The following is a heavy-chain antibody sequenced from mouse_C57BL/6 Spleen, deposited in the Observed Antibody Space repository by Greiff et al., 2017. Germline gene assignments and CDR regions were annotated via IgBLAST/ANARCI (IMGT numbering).Heavy chain of an antibody. CDR2: INPNNGGT. Sequence: EVKLQQSGPELVKPGASVKISCKASGYTFTDYYMNWVKQSHGKSLEWIGDINPNNGGTSYNQKFKGKATLTVDKSSSTAYMELRSLTSEDSAVYCCTRGGLHYAMDYWGQGTSVTVSS. J-gene: IGHJ4*01. CDR1: GYTFTDYY. V-gene: IGHV1-26*01. CDR3: TRGGLHYAMDY. D-gene: IGHD3-1*01.